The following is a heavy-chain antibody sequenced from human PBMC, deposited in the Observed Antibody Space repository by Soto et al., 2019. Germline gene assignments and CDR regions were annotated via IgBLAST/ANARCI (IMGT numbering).Heavy chain of an antibody. Sequence: QVQLVQSGAEVKEPGASVRVSCKASGYTFINYDISWVRQATGQGLEWMGWMNPGSGKTGYANKFQGRVTMTREGPTSTAHLELRSMTSEDSAVYYCARMASFGTLNWFDPWGQGTLVTVSS. CDR3: ARMASFGTLNWFDP. D-gene: IGHD3-16*01. V-gene: IGHV1-8*02. CDR2: MNPGSGKT. CDR1: GYTFINYD. J-gene: IGHJ5*02.